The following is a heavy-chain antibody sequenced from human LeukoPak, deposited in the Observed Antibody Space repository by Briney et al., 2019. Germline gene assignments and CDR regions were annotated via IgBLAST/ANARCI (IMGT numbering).Heavy chain of an antibody. CDR1: GGSFSGYY. CDR2: INHSGST. Sequence: RSSETLSLTCAVYGGSFSGYYRSWLRQPPGKGLEWIGEINHSGSTNYNPSLKSRVTISVDTSKNQFSLKLSSVTAADTAVYYCARVFGVFLNYLDYWGQGTLVTVSS. CDR3: ARVFGVFLNYLDY. V-gene: IGHV4-34*01. D-gene: IGHD3-3*01. J-gene: IGHJ4*02.